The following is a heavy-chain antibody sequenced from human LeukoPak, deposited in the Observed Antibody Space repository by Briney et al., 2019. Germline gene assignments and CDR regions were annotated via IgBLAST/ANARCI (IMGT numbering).Heavy chain of an antibody. CDR3: SGHYGPGPV. CDR1: GYTFSDHH. Sequence: WASVKVSCKASGYTFSDHHILWVRQAPGQGLEWMGWIHPNGHDTKYAQKFQGRMTMTTDTSISTAYMELNRVTSDGTAVYYCSGHYGPGPVWGQGTLITASS. J-gene: IGHJ4*02. CDR2: IHPNGHDT. V-gene: IGHV1-2*02. D-gene: IGHD3-10*01.